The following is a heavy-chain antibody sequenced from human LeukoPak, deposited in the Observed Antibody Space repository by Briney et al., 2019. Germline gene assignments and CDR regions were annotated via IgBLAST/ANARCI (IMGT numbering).Heavy chain of an antibody. D-gene: IGHD5-24*01. CDR1: GFTFDDYT. Sequence: GGSLRLSCAASGFTFDDYTMHWVRQAPGKGLEWVSLISWDGGSTYYADSVKGRFTISRDNSKNSLYLQMNSLRTEDTALYYCAKSGFEMATIIGAFDYWGQGTLVTVSS. CDR2: ISWDGGST. CDR3: AKSGFEMATIIGAFDY. V-gene: IGHV3-43*01. J-gene: IGHJ4*02.